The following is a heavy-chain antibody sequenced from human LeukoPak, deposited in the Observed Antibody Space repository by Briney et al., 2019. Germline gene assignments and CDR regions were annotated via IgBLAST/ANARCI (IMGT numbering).Heavy chain of an antibody. Sequence: GGSLRLSCAGSGFTVSNFYMSWVRQAPGKGLEWISVIYTGGGTYYADSVKGRFTISRDTSKNTLHLHMSSLKPEDRAVYYCVRGGPGLVKAAGSSLDLWGQGTPVTVSS. V-gene: IGHV3-66*02. CDR2: IYTGGGT. D-gene: IGHD6-13*01. CDR1: GFTVSNFY. CDR3: VRGGPGLVKAAGSSLDL. J-gene: IGHJ4*02.